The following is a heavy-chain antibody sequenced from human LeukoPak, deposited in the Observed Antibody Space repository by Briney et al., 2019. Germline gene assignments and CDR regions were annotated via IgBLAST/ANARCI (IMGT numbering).Heavy chain of an antibody. CDR1: GGSISSGDYY. V-gene: IGHV4-30-4*01. CDR2: IYYSGST. D-gene: IGHD2-2*01. Sequence: SETLSLTCTVSGGSISSGDYYWSWIRQPPGKGLEWIGYIYYSGSTYYNPSLKSRVTISVDTSKNQFSLKLSSVTAADTAVYYCAREGAGDCSSTSCYYYYMDVWGKGTTVTVSS. CDR3: AREGAGDCSSTSCYYYYMDV. J-gene: IGHJ6*03.